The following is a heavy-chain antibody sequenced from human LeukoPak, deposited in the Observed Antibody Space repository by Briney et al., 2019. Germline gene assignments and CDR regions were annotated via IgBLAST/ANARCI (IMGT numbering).Heavy chain of an antibody. CDR2: IYHSGST. V-gene: IGHV4-61*08. Sequence: PSETLSLTCTVSGGSISSGGYYWSWIRQPPGKGLEWIGYIYHSGSTNYNPSLKSRVTISVDTSKNQFSLKLSSVTAADTAVYYCARYYMTTVTPSWYFDLWGRGTLVTVSS. D-gene: IGHD4-17*01. CDR1: GGSISSGGYY. J-gene: IGHJ2*01. CDR3: ARYYMTTVTPSWYFDL.